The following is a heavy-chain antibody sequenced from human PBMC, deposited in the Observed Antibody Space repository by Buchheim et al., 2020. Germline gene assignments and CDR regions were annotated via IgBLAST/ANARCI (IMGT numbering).Heavy chain of an antibody. V-gene: IGHV3-21*01. D-gene: IGHD5-12*01. CDR1: GFTFSSYS. CDR3: ARSSATTLSNFDY. CDR2: ISSSSSYI. Sequence: EVQLVESGGGLVKPGGSLRLSCAASGFTFSSYSMNWVRQAPGKGVTWVSSISSSSSYIYYADSVKGRFTSSRDNAKNSLYLHMNSLRAEDTAVYYCARSSATTLSNFDYWGQGTL. J-gene: IGHJ4*02.